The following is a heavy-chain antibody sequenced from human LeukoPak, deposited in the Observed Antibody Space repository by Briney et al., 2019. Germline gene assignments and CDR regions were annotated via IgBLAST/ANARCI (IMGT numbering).Heavy chain of an antibody. CDR1: GYIFSTYW. Sequence: GESLKISCKGSGYIFSTYWIAWVRQMPGKGLELMGIIYPGDSDTRYRPSFQGQVTMSADKSISTAYLQWSSLKASDTAVYYCARRRYCSNTSCYEGAFDIWGQGTMVTVSS. V-gene: IGHV5-51*01. CDR2: IYPGDSDT. J-gene: IGHJ3*02. CDR3: ARRRYCSNTSCYEGAFDI. D-gene: IGHD2-2*01.